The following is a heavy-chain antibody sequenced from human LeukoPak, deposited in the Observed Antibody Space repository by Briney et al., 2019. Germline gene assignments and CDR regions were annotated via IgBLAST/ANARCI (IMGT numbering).Heavy chain of an antibody. CDR2: IRYDGSNK. J-gene: IGHJ3*02. V-gene: IGHV3-30*02. CDR3: AKGPYVLLWFGEPSGGFDI. Sequence: GGSLRLSCAASGFTFSSYDMHWVRQAPGKGLEWVAFIRYDGSNKYYADSVKGRFTISRDNSKNTLYLQMNSLRAEDTAVYYCAKGPYVLLWFGEPSGGFDIWGQGTMVTVSS. D-gene: IGHD3-10*01. CDR1: GFTFSSYD.